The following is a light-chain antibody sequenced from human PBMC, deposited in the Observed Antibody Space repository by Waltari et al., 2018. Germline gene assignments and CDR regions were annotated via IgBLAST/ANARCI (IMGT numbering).Light chain of an antibody. V-gene: IGLV2-23*01. CDR3: SSYADSNICV. Sequence: QSALTQPASASGSPGPSLTISCTGTSGDIGGYNLVSWYQQHPGKAPKLMIYEGNKRPSGVSNRFSGSKSGNTASLTISGLQAEDEADYYCSSYADSNICVFGSGTKVTVL. CDR2: EGN. J-gene: IGLJ1*01. CDR1: SGDIGGYNL.